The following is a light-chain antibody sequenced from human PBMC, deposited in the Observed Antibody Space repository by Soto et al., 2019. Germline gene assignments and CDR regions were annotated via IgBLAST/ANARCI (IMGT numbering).Light chain of an antibody. Sequence: QSALTQPRSVSGSPGQSVTISCTGTSSDVGTFYFVSWYQQHPDKGPKLIIYDVTERPSGVPDRFSGSKSGNTASLTISGLQSEDEADYYCCSYAGSYTYIFGSGTKLTVL. CDR2: DVT. J-gene: IGLJ1*01. CDR3: CSYAGSYTYI. CDR1: SSDVGTFYF. V-gene: IGLV2-11*01.